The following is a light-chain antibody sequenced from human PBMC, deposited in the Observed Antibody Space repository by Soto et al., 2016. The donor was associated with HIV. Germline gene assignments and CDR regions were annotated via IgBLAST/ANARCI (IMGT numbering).Light chain of an antibody. V-gene: IGLV3-21*04. CDR1: NIGGKS. Sequence: SFVVTQPPSVSVAPGKTAMISCGTNNIGGKSVHWYQQKPGLAPILVIHDDSRRPSGIPERFSGSNSGNTATLTINRVEVGDEADYHCLVRDSSIDDWVFGGGTKLTVL. CDR3: LVRDSSIDDWV. J-gene: IGLJ3*02. CDR2: DDS.